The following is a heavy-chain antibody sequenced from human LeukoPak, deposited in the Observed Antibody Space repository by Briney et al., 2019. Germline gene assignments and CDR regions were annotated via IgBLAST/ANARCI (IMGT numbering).Heavy chain of an antibody. CDR3: ARWVVAADYYYYMDV. D-gene: IGHD2-15*01. J-gene: IGHJ6*03. V-gene: IGHV4-34*01. CDR1: GGSFSGYY. CDR2: INHSGST. Sequence: SDTLSLTCAVYGGSFSGYYWSRIRQPPGKGLEWIGEINHSGSTNYNPSLKSRVTISVDTSKTQFSLKLSSVTAADTAVYYCARWVVAADYYYYMDVWGKGTTVTVSS.